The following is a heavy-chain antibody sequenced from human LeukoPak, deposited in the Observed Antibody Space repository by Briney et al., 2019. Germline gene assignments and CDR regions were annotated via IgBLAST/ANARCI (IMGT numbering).Heavy chain of an antibody. Sequence: GASVKVSCKASGGTFSSYAISWVRQAPGQGLAWMGGIIPIFGTANYAQKFQGRVTITTDESTSTAYMELSSLRSEDTAVYYCARTFDFWSGYYPGGWFDPWGQGTLVTVSS. J-gene: IGHJ5*02. V-gene: IGHV1-69*05. CDR3: ARTFDFWSGYYPGGWFDP. D-gene: IGHD3-3*01. CDR2: IIPIFGTA. CDR1: GGTFSSYA.